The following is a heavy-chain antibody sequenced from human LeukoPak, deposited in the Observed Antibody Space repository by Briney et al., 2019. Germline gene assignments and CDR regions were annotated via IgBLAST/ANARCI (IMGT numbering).Heavy chain of an antibody. J-gene: IGHJ4*02. V-gene: IGHV3-48*01. CDR3: VRDIVGASYGGDY. CDR2: ISSSSSTI. CDR1: GFTFSSYT. D-gene: IGHD1-26*01. Sequence: GGSLRLSCAASGFTFSSYTMNWVRQAPGKGLEWISYISSSSSTIYYADSVKGRFTISRDNAKNSLYLQMNSLRGEDTAVYYCVRDIVGASYGGDYWGQGTLVTVSS.